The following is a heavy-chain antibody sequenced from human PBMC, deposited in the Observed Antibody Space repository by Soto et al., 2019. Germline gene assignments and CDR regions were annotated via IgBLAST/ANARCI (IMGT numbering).Heavy chain of an antibody. CDR3: ARGGGTYYYYMDV. D-gene: IGHD3-16*01. Sequence: SETLSLTCTVSGGSISSYDWSWIRQPPGKGLEWIGYIYYSGSTNYNPSLKSRVTISVDTSKNQFSLKLSSVTAADTAVYYCARGGGTYYYYMDVWGKGTTVTVSS. J-gene: IGHJ6*03. CDR2: IYYSGST. CDR1: GGSISSYD. V-gene: IGHV4-59*01.